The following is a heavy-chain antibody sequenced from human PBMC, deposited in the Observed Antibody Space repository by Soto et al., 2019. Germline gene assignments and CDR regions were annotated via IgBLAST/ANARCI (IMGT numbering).Heavy chain of an antibody. V-gene: IGHV3-23*01. CDR1: GFTLGTYV. CDR3: AKGPEQLVHGVFDY. J-gene: IGHJ4*02. Sequence: EVQLLESGGGLVQPGGSLRLSCAASGFTLGTYVMSWVRQAPGKGLEWVSGIDSGGGGTYYADSVKGRFTISRDNSKNTLSLQMHGLRAEDTAVFYCAKGPEQLVHGVFDYWGQGTLVNVSS. CDR2: IDSGGGGT. D-gene: IGHD6-6*01.